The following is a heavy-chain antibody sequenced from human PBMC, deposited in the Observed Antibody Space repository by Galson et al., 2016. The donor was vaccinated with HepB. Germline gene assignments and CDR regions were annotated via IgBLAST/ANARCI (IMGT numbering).Heavy chain of an antibody. CDR1: GFTFRSYA. V-gene: IGHV3-23*01. CDR2: ISNSGGRT. J-gene: IGHJ3*02. CDR3: AKDPNYYDSSGYIWGAFDI. D-gene: IGHD3-22*01. Sequence: SLRLSCAASGFTFRSYAMTWVHQAPGKGLEWVSEISNSGGRTYYADSVKGRFTISRDNSKNTLSLQMNSLRAEDTAVYYCAKDPNYYDSSGYIWGAFDIWGQGTMVTVSS.